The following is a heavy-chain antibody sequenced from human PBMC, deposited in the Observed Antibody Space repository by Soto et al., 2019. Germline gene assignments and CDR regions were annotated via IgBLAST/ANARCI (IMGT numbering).Heavy chain of an antibody. D-gene: IGHD3-9*01. CDR2: VSGGGRST. CDR1: GFSFAGHA. Sequence: GTRRLSGAASGFSFAGHALAWVRQAPGKGLEWVSTVSGGGRSTYYADAVKGRFTISRDNSGNTVYLQMNSLNAGDTALYYCAKTESFNGYYNAFDSWGQGTRVTVSS. V-gene: IGHV3-23*01. J-gene: IGHJ4*02. CDR3: AKTESFNGYYNAFDS.